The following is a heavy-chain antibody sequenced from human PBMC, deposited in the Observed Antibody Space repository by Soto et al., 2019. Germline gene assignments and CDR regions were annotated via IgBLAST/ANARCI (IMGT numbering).Heavy chain of an antibody. V-gene: IGHV3-48*02. CDR2: ISPSSGIK. CDR3: VREERVVGWAV. Sequence: EVQLVESGGGLVQPGGSLRLSCAASGFTFSDFGMNWVRQTPGKGLEWVSYISPSSGIKHHADPVKGRFTISRDNAKPSLYLKKNSLRDEDTAVYYCVREERVVGWAVWGQGTTVTVSS. D-gene: IGHD3-22*01. J-gene: IGHJ6*02. CDR1: GFTFSDFG.